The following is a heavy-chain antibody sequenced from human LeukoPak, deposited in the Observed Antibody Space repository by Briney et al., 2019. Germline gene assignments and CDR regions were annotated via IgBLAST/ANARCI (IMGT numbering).Heavy chain of an antibody. Sequence: PGGSLSLSCAVSGFTFSSYWLSWVRQAPGKGREWVANINQDGSENYYVDSVKGRFTTSRDNAKNSLYLQTNSLRAEDTAVYYRAGTMVRGDHFDDWGQGTLVTVSS. V-gene: IGHV3-7*01. CDR1: GFTFSSYW. J-gene: IGHJ4*02. CDR3: AGTMVRGDHFDD. D-gene: IGHD3-10*01. CDR2: INQDGSEN.